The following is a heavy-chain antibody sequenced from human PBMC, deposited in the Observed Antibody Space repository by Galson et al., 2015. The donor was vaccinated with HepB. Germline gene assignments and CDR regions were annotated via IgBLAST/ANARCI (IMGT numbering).Heavy chain of an antibody. V-gene: IGHV1-18*04. CDR3: ARDGDSSGYYLLPFDY. CDR1: GYTFTSYG. J-gene: IGHJ4*02. Sequence: SVKVSCKASGYTFTSYGISWVRQAPGQGLEWMGWISAYNGNTNYAQKLQGRVTMTTDTSTSTAYMELRSLRSDDTAVYYCARDGDSSGYYLLPFDYWGQGTLVTVSS. CDR2: ISAYNGNT. D-gene: IGHD3-22*01.